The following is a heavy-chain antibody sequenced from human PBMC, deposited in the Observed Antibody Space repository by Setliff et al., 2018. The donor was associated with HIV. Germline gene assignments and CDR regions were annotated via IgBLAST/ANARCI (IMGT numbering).Heavy chain of an antibody. CDR2: IYYTGST. V-gene: IGHV4-39*07. CDR3: AKAPLTIVATGGEDC. CDR1: GGSISSSSYH. D-gene: IGHD6-13*01. Sequence: PSETLSLTCTVSGGSISSSSYHWAWIRQPPGKGLEYIGNIYYTGSTHHNPSLKSRVTISVDTSKNQFSLKLSSVTAADTAVYYYAKAPLTIVATGGEDCWGQGTLVTVPQ. J-gene: IGHJ4*02.